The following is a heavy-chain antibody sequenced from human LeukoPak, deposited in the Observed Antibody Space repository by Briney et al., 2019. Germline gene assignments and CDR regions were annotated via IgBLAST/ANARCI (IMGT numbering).Heavy chain of an antibody. CDR2: IYHSGST. Sequence: PSETLSLTCAVSGGSISSGGYSWSWIRQPPGKGLEWIGYIYHSGSTYYNPSLKSRVTISVDRSKNQFSLKLSSVTAADTAVYYCARNYDSSGYCYEDAFDIWGQGTMVTVSS. J-gene: IGHJ3*02. V-gene: IGHV4-30-2*01. CDR3: ARNYDSSGYCYEDAFDI. CDR1: GGSISSGGYS. D-gene: IGHD3-22*01.